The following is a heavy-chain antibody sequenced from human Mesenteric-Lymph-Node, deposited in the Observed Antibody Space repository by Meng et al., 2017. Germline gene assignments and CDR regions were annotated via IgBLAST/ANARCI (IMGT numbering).Heavy chain of an antibody. CDR2: INPSGGSA. CDR1: GYTFTSYY. J-gene: IGHJ3*02. D-gene: IGHD5-12*01. V-gene: IGHV1-46*01. Sequence: ASVKVSCRASGYTFTSYYMHWVRQAPGQGLEWMGIINPSGGSASYAQKFQGRVTMTRDTSTSTVYMELSSLRSEDTAVYYCARDRHANVDMTPAHAFEIWGQGTMVTVSS. CDR3: ARDRHANVDMTPAHAFEI.